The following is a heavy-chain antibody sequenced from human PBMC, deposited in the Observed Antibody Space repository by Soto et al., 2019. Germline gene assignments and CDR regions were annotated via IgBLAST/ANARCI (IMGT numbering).Heavy chain of an antibody. CDR1: GFTFTSYA. V-gene: IGHV3-23*01. CDR2: ISGSGGST. D-gene: IGHD3-9*01. CDR3: AKDKYHTILNGYYKGWFDP. J-gene: IGHJ5*02. Sequence: EVQLLESGGGLVQPGGSLRLSCAASGFTFTSYAMSWVRQAPGKGPEWVSAISGSGGSTYYADSVKGRFTISRDNSKDTLYMQMNSLRAEDTAVYYCAKDKYHTILNGYYKGWFDPWGQGTLVTVSS.